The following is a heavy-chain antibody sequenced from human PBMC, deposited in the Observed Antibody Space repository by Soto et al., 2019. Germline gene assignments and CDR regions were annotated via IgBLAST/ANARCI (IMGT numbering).Heavy chain of an antibody. CDR3: AKDSGPTIFGVVITSFDY. D-gene: IGHD3-3*01. V-gene: IGHV3-9*01. J-gene: IGHJ4*02. Sequence: EVQLVESGGGLVQPGRSLRLSCAASGFTFDDYAMHWVRQAPGKGLEWVSGISWHSGSIGYADSVKGRFTISRDNAKNSLYLQMNSLRAEDTALYYCAKDSGPTIFGVVITSFDYWGQGTLVTVSS. CDR1: GFTFDDYA. CDR2: ISWHSGSI.